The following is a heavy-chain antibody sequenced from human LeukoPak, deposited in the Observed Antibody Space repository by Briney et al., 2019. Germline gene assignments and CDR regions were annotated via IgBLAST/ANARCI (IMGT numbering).Heavy chain of an antibody. Sequence: GGSLRLSCAASGFTFSSYGMHWVRQAPGKGLEWVAFIRYDGSNKYYADSVKGRFTISRDNSKNTLYLQMNSLRAEDTAVYYCAGSITGTRVGAFDNWGQGTMVTVSS. CDR1: GFTFSSYG. D-gene: IGHD1-20*01. J-gene: IGHJ3*02. V-gene: IGHV3-30*02. CDR2: IRYDGSNK. CDR3: AGSITGTRVGAFDN.